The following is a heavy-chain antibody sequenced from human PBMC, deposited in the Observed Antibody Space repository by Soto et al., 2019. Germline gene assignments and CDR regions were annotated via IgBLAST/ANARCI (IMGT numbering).Heavy chain of an antibody. J-gene: IGHJ4*02. Sequence: QVQLVESGGGVVQPGKSLRLSCAASGFTFSSYGMQWVRQAPGKGLDWMAVIAHDGSNQYYTDSVNGRFTISRDNSKNTLYLQMDSLRPEDTAVYFCARSRVGSSWYEEDSWGQGTLVTVSS. CDR1: GFTFSSYG. CDR3: ARSRVGSSWYEEDS. CDR2: IAHDGSNQ. V-gene: IGHV3-30*03. D-gene: IGHD6-13*01.